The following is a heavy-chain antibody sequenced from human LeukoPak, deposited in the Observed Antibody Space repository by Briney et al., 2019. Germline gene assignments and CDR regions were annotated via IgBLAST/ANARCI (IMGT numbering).Heavy chain of an antibody. CDR1: GYTFTGYY. CDR3: ARPPGNCGGAAKRPDSCYYWYFDL. CDR2: INPNSGGT. V-gene: IGHV1-2*06. Sequence: ASVKVSCKASGYTFTGYYIHWVRQAPGQGLEWMGHINPNSGGTNYAQKFQGRVTMTRDTSINTAYMELSSLRSDDTAVYYCARPPGNCGGAAKRPDSCYYWYFDLWGRGTLVTVSS. D-gene: IGHD2-21*01. J-gene: IGHJ2*01.